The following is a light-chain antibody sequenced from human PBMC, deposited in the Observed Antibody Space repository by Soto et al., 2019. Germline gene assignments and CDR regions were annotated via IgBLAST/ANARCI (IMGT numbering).Light chain of an antibody. CDR2: GAS. CDR1: QNINSN. Sequence: EIVMTQSPATLSVSPGERATLSCRASQNINSNLAWYQQRPGQAPRLLIYGASTRATGIPARFSGSGSGTEFTLTISSLQSEDFAVYYCQQYKDWPLTFGGGTKVDIK. J-gene: IGKJ4*01. CDR3: QQYKDWPLT. V-gene: IGKV3-15*01.